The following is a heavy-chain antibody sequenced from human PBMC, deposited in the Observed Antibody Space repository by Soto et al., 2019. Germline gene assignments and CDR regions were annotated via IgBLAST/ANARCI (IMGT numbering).Heavy chain of an antibody. CDR1: GGSISSSSYY. V-gene: IGHV4-39*01. CDR3: ARTMGEWLADFDY. J-gene: IGHJ4*02. D-gene: IGHD3-16*01. Sequence: SETLSLTCTVSGGSISSSSYYWGWIRQPPGKGLEWIGSIYYSGSTYYNPSLKSRVTISVDTSKNQFSLKLSSVTAADTAVYYWARTMGEWLADFDYWGQGTLVTVSS. CDR2: IYYSGST.